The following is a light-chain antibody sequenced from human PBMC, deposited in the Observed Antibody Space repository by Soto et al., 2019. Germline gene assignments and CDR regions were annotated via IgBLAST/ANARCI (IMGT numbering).Light chain of an antibody. Sequence: QSVLTQPPSASVTPGQWVTISCSGSSSNIGNNYVFWYQQFPGMAPKLLIYGDNNRPSGVPDRFSGSKSGTSASLAITRLQAEDEADYYCQSYDISLHNYVFGTGTQGHRP. V-gene: IGLV1-40*01. CDR3: QSYDISLHNYV. CDR2: GDN. CDR1: SSNIGNNY. J-gene: IGLJ1*01.